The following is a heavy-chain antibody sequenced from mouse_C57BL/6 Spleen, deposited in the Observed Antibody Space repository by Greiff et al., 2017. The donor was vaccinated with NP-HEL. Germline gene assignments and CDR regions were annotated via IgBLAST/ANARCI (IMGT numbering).Heavy chain of an antibody. Sequence: QVQLQQPGAELVRPGSSVKLSCKASGYTFTSYWMHWVKQRPIQGLEWIGNIDPSDSETHYNQKFKDKATLTVDKSSSTAYMQLSSLTSEDSAVYYCARSTMITRDFDYWGQGTTLTVSS. CDR3: ARSTMITRDFDY. CDR1: GYTFTSYW. D-gene: IGHD2-4*01. J-gene: IGHJ2*01. V-gene: IGHV1-52*01. CDR2: IDPSDSET.